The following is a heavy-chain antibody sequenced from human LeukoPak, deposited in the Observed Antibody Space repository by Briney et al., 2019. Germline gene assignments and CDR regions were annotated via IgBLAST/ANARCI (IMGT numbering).Heavy chain of an antibody. D-gene: IGHD1-26*01. J-gene: IGHJ3*02. Sequence: GGSLRLSCAASGFTFTSYYMHWVRQAPGQGLEWMGIINPSGGSTSYAQKFQGRVTMTRDTSTSTVYMELSSLRSEDTAVYYCARGVGVGATTRWAFDIWGQGTMVTVSS. CDR3: ARGVGVGATTRWAFDI. CDR2: INPSGGST. CDR1: GFTFTSYY. V-gene: IGHV1-46*01.